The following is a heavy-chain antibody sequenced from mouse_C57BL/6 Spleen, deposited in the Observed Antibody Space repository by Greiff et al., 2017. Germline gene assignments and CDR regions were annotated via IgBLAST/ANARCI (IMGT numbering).Heavy chain of an antibody. D-gene: IGHD3-2*02. V-gene: IGHV1-19*01. CDR2: INPYNGGT. CDR1: GYTFTDYY. J-gene: IGHJ3*01. CDR3: ARSTAQAPAWFAY. Sequence: VQLQQSGPVLVKPGASVKMSCKASGYTFTDYYMNWVKQSHGKSLEWIGVINPYNGGTSYNQKFKGKATLTVDKSSSTAYMELNSLTSEDSAVXYCARSTAQAPAWFAYWGQGTLVTVSA.